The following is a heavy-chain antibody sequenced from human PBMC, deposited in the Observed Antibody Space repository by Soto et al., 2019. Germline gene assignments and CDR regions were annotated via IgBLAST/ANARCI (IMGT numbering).Heavy chain of an antibody. V-gene: IGHV4-30-4*01. CDR1: GGAISSGDYY. Sequence: QVQLQESGPGLVKPSQTLSLTCTVSGGAISSGDYYWSWIRQPPGKGLDVIGYIYYSGSTFYTPSLNRRVTISVATSKHHCSLQRSSVTAADTAVYYCAKEPVSITIFGVSGMDVWGQGTTVTVSS. CDR2: IYYSGST. CDR3: AKEPVSITIFGVSGMDV. D-gene: IGHD3-3*01. J-gene: IGHJ6*02.